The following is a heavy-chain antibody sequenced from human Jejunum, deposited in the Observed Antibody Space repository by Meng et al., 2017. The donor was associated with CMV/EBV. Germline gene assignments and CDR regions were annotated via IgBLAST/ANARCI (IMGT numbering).Heavy chain of an antibody. V-gene: IGHV4-59*01. CDR2: GYNTGST. D-gene: IGHD2-8*01. Sequence: TTCYSHWSRQPPGKGLEWIGNGYNTGSTNYNPSLKSRVTISLDTYKNQLSLKLNSLTSADTAVYFCARGRSCINGICYDDHNFFGPWGQGTLVTVSS. CDR1: TTCY. J-gene: IGHJ5*02. CDR3: ARGRSCINGICYDDHNFFGP.